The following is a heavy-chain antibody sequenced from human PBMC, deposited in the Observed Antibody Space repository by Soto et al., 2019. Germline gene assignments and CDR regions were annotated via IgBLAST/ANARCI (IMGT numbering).Heavy chain of an antibody. Sequence: QVQLQESGPGLVKPSQTLSLTCTVSGGSISSGGYYWSWIRQHPGKGLEWIGYIYYSGSTYYNPSIKSRVTTSVDPSRTPFSLTLSSVTAADTAVYSCARLITLVQGTDYWGQGTLVTVSS. CDR1: GGSISSGGYY. CDR3: ARLITLVQGTDY. CDR2: IYYSGST. V-gene: IGHV4-31*03. J-gene: IGHJ4*02. D-gene: IGHD3-10*01.